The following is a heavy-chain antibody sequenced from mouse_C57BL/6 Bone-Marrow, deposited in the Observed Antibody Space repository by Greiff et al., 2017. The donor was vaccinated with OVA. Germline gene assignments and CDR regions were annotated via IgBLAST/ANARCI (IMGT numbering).Heavy chain of an antibody. V-gene: IGHV1-47*01. D-gene: IGHD2-5*01. CDR2: FHPYNDDT. J-gene: IGHJ1*03. CDR3: ARGSNYLDWYFDV. CDR1: GYTFTTYP. Sequence: VQVVESGAELVKPGASVKMSCKASGYTFTTYPIEWMKQNHGKSLEWIGNFHPYNDDTKYNEKFKGKATLTVEKSSSTVYLELSRLTSDDSAVYYCARGSNYLDWYFDVWGTGTTVTVSS.